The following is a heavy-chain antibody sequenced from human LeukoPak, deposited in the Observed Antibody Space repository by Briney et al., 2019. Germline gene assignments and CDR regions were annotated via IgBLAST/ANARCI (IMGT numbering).Heavy chain of an antibody. V-gene: IGHV3-23*01. CDR3: AKLYGDYAPTIYYFDY. Sequence: PGGSLRLSCAASGFTFSSHAMIWVRQAPGKGLEWISGISSSGGSTYYADSVKGQFTVSRDYSNNTLYLQMNSLRAEDTAVYYCAKLYGDYAPTIYYFDYWGQGTLSPSPQ. J-gene: IGHJ4*02. CDR1: GFTFSSHA. D-gene: IGHD4-17*01. CDR2: ISSSGGST.